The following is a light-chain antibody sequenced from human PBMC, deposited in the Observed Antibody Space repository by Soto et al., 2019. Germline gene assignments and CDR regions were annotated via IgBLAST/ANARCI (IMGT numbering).Light chain of an antibody. CDR1: SSDVGGYNY. Sequence: QSALTQPASVSGPPGQSIAISCTGTSSDVGGYNYVSWYQQHPGKIPKLIIYEVTKRPSGVSDRFSGSKSGNTASLTISGLQTEDEADYYCTSYTSSNTRKVFGGGTKLTVL. CDR3: TSYTSSNTRKV. CDR2: EVT. J-gene: IGLJ3*02. V-gene: IGLV2-14*01.